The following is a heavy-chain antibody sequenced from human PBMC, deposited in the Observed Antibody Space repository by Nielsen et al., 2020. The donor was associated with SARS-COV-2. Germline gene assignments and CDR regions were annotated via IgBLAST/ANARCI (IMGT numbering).Heavy chain of an antibody. CDR3: ARDGARALDY. CDR2: LKPSAGST. V-gene: IGHV1-46*01. Sequence: ASVKVSCKTFGYTFTNYYLHWVRQAPGQGLEWMGILKPSAGSTTFADKFQGRVTMTRDTSTSTVYMELSSLRPEDTAVYYCARDGARALDYWGQGTLLIVSS. D-gene: IGHD4/OR15-4a*01. J-gene: IGHJ4*02. CDR1: GYTFTNYY.